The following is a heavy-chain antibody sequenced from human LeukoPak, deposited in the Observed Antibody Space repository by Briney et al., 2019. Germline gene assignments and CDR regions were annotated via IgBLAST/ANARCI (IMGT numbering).Heavy chain of an antibody. J-gene: IGHJ4*02. CDR2: VNSDGSST. Sequence: GGSLRLSCAASGFTFSNYWMHWVRQAPGKGLVWVSRVNSDGSSTSSADSVKGRFTISRDNVKNTLYLQMNSLRAEDTAVYYCARILTSSIVQPFDYWGQGTLVTVSS. CDR3: ARILTSSIVQPFDY. V-gene: IGHV3-74*01. D-gene: IGHD1-26*01. CDR1: GFTFSNYW.